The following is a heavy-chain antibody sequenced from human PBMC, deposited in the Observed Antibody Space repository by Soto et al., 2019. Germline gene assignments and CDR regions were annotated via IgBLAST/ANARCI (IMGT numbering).Heavy chain of an antibody. V-gene: IGHV3-9*01. J-gene: IGHJ5*02. CDR3: AKDGVTMVRGVGGWFDP. CDR2: ISWNSGSI. D-gene: IGHD3-10*01. CDR1: GFTFDDYA. Sequence: GGSLRLSCAASGFTFDDYAMHWVRQAPGKGLEWVSGISWNSGSIGYADSVKGRFTISRDNAKNSLYLQMNSLRAEDTALYYCAKDGVTMVRGVGGWFDPWGQGTLVTVSS.